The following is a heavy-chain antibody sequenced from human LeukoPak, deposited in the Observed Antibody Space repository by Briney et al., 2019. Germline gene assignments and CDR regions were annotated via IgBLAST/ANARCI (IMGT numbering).Heavy chain of an antibody. Sequence: GGSLRLSCAASGFTFSSYHINWVRQAPGKGLEWVSSISSNSDYIYYADSVKGRFTISRDNSKNTLYLQMNSLRAEDTAIYYCAKSSWSVTPGYFDYWGQGTLVTVPS. CDR3: AKSSWSVTPGYFDY. D-gene: IGHD4-17*01. J-gene: IGHJ4*02. V-gene: IGHV3-21*04. CDR2: ISSNSDYI. CDR1: GFTFSSYH.